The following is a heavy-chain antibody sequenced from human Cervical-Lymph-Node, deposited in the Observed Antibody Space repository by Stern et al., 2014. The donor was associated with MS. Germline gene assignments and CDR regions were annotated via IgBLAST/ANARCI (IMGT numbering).Heavy chain of an antibody. D-gene: IGHD3-22*01. J-gene: IGHJ4*02. V-gene: IGHV3-33*01. Sequence: QLVQSGGGVVQPGRSLRLSCAASGFTFSSYGMHWVRQAPGKGLEWVAVIWYDGTKEYYADSVKGRFTISRDNSKNTLYLQMNSLRAEDTAVYYCARANYYDSSGYRGGSDYWGQGTLVTVSS. CDR2: IWYDGTKE. CDR3: ARANYYDSSGYRGGSDY. CDR1: GFTFSSYG.